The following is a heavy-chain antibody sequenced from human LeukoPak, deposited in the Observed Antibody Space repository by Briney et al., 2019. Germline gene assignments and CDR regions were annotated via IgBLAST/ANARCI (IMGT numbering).Heavy chain of an antibody. CDR3: ARDMNYDILTNSWFDP. V-gene: IGHV3-21*01. J-gene: IGHJ5*02. D-gene: IGHD3-9*01. CDR1: GFTFSSYS. Sequence: GGSLLLSCAASGFTFSSYSMNGVRPAPGKGVEWVSSISSSSSYIYNADSVKGRFTISRHNPQTSLYLQMNRLRAEDTAVYYCARDMNYDILTNSWFDPWGQGTLVTVSS. CDR2: ISSSSSYI.